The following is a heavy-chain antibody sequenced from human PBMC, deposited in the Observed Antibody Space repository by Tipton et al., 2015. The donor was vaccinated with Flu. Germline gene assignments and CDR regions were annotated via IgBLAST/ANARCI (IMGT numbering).Heavy chain of an antibody. D-gene: IGHD3-10*01. CDR2: IYNSGST. J-gene: IGHJ5*02. Sequence: TLSLTCTVSGGSISSYYWSWIRQPPGKGLEWIGYIYNSGSTNYNPSLKSRVTISVDTSKNQFSLKLSSVTAADTAVYYCARERTYYYGSGSYTNWFDPWGQGTLVTVSS. CDR3: ARERTYYYGSGSYTNWFDP. CDR1: GGSISSYY. V-gene: IGHV4-59*01.